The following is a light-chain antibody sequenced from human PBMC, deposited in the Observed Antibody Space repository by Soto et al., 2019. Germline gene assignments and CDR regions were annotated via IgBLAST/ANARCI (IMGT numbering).Light chain of an antibody. Sequence: AIQMTQSPSSLSASVGDRVTITCRASQGIRNDLGWYQQKPGKAPKLLIYAASSLQSGVPSRFSGSGSGTDFTLTISSLQPEEVATYYSVQEYNYPWKFGQGTKVDLK. J-gene: IGKJ1*01. V-gene: IGKV1-6*01. CDR1: QGIRND. CDR2: AAS. CDR3: VQEYNYPWK.